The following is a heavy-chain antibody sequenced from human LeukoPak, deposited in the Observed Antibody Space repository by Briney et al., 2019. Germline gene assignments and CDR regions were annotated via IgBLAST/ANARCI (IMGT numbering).Heavy chain of an antibody. D-gene: IGHD3-10*01. CDR1: GFTLSSYW. V-gene: IGHV3-7*03. J-gene: IGHJ5*02. Sequence: GGSLRLSCAASGFTLSSYWMSWVRQAPGKGLEWVANIKQDGSEKYYVDSVKGRFTISRDNAKNSLYLQMNSLRAEDTAVYYCAREELLWFGDPNWFDPWGQGTLVTVSS. CDR2: IKQDGSEK. CDR3: AREELLWFGDPNWFDP.